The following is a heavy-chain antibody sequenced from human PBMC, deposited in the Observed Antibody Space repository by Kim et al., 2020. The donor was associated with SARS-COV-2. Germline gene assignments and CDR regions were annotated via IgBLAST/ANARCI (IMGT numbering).Heavy chain of an antibody. D-gene: IGHD3-22*01. J-gene: IGHJ4*02. V-gene: IGHV4-59*01. CDR3: ARVRGYDSSNDY. Sequence: NSNPSLKRRVTISLATSKNQFSLKMSSVTAADTAVYYCARVRGYDSSNDYWGQGTLVTVSS.